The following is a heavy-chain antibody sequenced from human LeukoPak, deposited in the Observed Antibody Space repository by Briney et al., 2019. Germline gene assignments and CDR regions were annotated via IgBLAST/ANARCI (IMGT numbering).Heavy chain of an antibody. Sequence: SVKVSCKASGGTFSSYAISWVRQAPGQGLEWMGGIIPIFGTANYAQKFQGRVTITADESTSTAYMELSSLRSEDTAVYYCARELRMDDLYYYYGMDVWAKGPRSPSP. D-gene: IGHD1-1*01. CDR3: ARELRMDDLYYYYGMDV. V-gene: IGHV1-69*13. CDR2: IIPIFGTA. CDR1: GGTFSSYA. J-gene: IGHJ6*02.